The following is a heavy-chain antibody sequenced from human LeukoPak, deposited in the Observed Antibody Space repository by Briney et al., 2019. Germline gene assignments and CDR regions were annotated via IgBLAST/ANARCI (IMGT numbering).Heavy chain of an antibody. Sequence: GGSLRLSCAASGFTFSSYWMSWVRQAPGKGLEWVANIKQDGSEKYYVDSVKGRFTISRDNAKNSLYLQMNSLRAEGTAVYYCARDWGVKGSSYVYYWGQGTLVTVSS. CDR3: ARDWGVKGSSYVYY. CDR1: GFTFSSYW. CDR2: IKQDGSEK. V-gene: IGHV3-7*01. D-gene: IGHD6-13*01. J-gene: IGHJ4*02.